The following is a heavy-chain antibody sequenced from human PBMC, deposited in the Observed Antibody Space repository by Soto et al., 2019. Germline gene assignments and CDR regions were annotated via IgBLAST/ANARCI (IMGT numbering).Heavy chain of an antibody. CDR3: AKDTQFSF. J-gene: IGHJ4*02. Sequence: VQLVESGGGLVQPGRSLRLSCAASGFTFDDYAMHWVRQAPGKGLEWVSGISWNSGSIGYADSVKGRFTISRDNAKNSLYLQMNSLRAEDTALYYCAKDTQFSFWGQGTLVTVSS. V-gene: IGHV3-9*01. CDR1: GFTFDDYA. CDR2: ISWNSGSI.